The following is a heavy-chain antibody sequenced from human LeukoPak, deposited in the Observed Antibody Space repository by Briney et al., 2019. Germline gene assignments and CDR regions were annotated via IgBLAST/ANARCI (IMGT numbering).Heavy chain of an antibody. CDR1: GYSFSDYW. CDR3: ARHGVPPGVTTVFDY. D-gene: IGHD4-17*01. Sequence: GESLKISCKASGYSFSDYWIGWVRQMPGKGLELMGFIYPGDSDTRYSPSFQGRVTISADKSTRTAFLQWSSLKASDTAIYYCARHGVPPGVTTVFDYWGQGTLVTVSS. J-gene: IGHJ4*02. V-gene: IGHV5-51*01. CDR2: IYPGDSDT.